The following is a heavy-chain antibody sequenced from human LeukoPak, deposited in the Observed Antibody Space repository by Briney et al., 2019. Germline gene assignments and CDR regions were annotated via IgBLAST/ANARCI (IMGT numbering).Heavy chain of an antibody. CDR1: GFTFSSYG. V-gene: IGHV3-30*02. CDR3: AKGFKDFWSGYYPYYYYMDV. D-gene: IGHD3-3*01. Sequence: PGGSLRLSCAASGFTFSSYGMHWVRQAPGKGLEWVAFIRYDGSNKYYADSVKGRFTISRDNSKNTLYLQMNSLRAEDTAVYYCAKGFKDFWSGYYPYYYYMDVWGKGTTVTVSS. CDR2: IRYDGSNK. J-gene: IGHJ6*03.